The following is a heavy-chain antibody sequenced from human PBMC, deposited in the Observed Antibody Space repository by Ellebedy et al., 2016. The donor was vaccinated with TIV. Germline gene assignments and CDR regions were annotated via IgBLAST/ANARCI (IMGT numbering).Heavy chain of an antibody. V-gene: IGHV3-30*02. CDR2: IQYHGTDT. CDR1: GFTFSNYG. CDR3: AKDPRRRYVVRGTSYYFDF. J-gene: IGHJ4*02. D-gene: IGHD1-14*01. Sequence: PGGSLRLSCAASGFTFSNYGMHWVRQAPGPGLEWVSFIQYHGTDTYFADSVKGRFTISRDNSKNKLYLHMNSLRAVDTAVYYCAKDPRRRYVVRGTSYYFDFWGQGTLVTVSS.